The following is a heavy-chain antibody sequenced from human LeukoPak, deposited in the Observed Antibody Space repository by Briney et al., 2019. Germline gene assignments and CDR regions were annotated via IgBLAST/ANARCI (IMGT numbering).Heavy chain of an antibody. CDR2: INHSGST. CDR1: GGSFSGYY. V-gene: IGHV4-34*01. Sequence: SETLSLTCAVYGGSFSGYYWSWIRQPPGKGLEWIGEINHSGSTNYNPSLKSRVTISVDTSKNQFSLKLSSVTAADTAVYYCVRRDSSGWYGTLDYWGQGTLVTVSS. J-gene: IGHJ4*02. CDR3: VRRDSSGWYGTLDY. D-gene: IGHD6-19*01.